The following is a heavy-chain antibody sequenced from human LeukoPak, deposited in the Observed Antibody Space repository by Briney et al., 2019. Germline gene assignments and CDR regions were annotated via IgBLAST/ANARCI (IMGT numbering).Heavy chain of an antibody. CDR3: ARDDGSGYQEFYFDY. D-gene: IGHD3-22*01. J-gene: IGHJ4*02. V-gene: IGHV3-48*01. Sequence: GGSLRLSCAASGFTFSSYSMNWVRQAPGKGLEWVSYISSSSSTIYYADSVKGRFTISRDNAKNSLYLQMNSLRAEDTAVYYCARDDGSGYQEFYFDYRGQGTLVTVSS. CDR2: ISSSSSTI. CDR1: GFTFSSYS.